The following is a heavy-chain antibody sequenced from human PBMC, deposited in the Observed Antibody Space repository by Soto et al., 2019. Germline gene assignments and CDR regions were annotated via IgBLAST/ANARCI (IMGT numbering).Heavy chain of an antibody. CDR3: ARVYGYDYGQFGY. V-gene: IGHV1-18*01. Sequence: QVQLVQSGAEVKKPGASVKVSCKASGYTFTSYGISWVRQAPGQGLEWMGWISAYNGNTNYAQKRQGRVSMTTDNCTRRAEMEVGSVRAGETAGDGCARVYGYDYGQFGYWGQGTLGTGSS. CDR1: GYTFTSYG. D-gene: IGHD5-12*01. J-gene: IGHJ4*02. CDR2: ISAYNGNT.